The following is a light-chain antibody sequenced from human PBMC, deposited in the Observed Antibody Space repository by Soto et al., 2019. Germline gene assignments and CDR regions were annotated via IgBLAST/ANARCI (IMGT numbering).Light chain of an antibody. J-gene: IGLJ1*01. V-gene: IGLV3-21*02. CDR1: NVGSKS. CDR2: DDS. CDR3: QVWDTSSDQGV. Sequence: SYDLTQPPSVSVAPGQTATVTCGGNNVGSKSVHWYQQKPGQAPVLVVYDDSDRPSGIPERFSGSNSGNTATLTISRVEAGDEADYYCQVWDTSSDQGVFGTGTKSPP.